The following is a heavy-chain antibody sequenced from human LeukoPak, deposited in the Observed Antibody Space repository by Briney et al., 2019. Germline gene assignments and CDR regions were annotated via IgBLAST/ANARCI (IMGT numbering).Heavy chain of an antibody. Sequence: GGSLRLSCAASGFTFSTYWMHWVRQAPGEELVWVSRINIDGSTINYANSVKGRFTISRDNVNNILYLQMNTLRADDTAIYYCARDGGMTGYEDYWGQGTLVTVSS. V-gene: IGHV3-74*01. D-gene: IGHD5-12*01. J-gene: IGHJ4*02. CDR1: GFTFSTYW. CDR2: INIDGSTI. CDR3: ARDGGMTGYEDY.